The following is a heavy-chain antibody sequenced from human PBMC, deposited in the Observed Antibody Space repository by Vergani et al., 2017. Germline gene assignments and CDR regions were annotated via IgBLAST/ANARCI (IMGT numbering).Heavy chain of an antibody. J-gene: IGHJ3*02. D-gene: IGHD4-17*01. V-gene: IGHV1-46*03. Sequence: QVQLQQWGAGLLKPSETLSLTCAVYGGSFSGYYWSWIRQPPGKGLEWMGIINPSGGSTSYAQKFQGRVTMTRDTSTSTVYMELSSLRSEDTAVYYCAREYMTTVTETQVEDAFDIWGQGTMVTVSS. CDR1: GGSFSGYY. CDR3: AREYMTTVTETQVEDAFDI. CDR2: INPSGGST.